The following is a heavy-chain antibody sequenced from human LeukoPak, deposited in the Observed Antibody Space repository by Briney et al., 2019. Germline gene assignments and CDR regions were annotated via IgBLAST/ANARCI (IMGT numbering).Heavy chain of an antibody. CDR2: IRSKANSYAT. V-gene: IGHV3-73*01. Sequence: GGSLRLSCAASGFTFSGSAMHWVRQASGKGLEWVGRIRSKANSYATAYAASVKGRFTISRDDSKNTAYLQMNSLKTEDTAVYYCTRQRGDSSGWYGGNEAFDYWGQGTLVTVSS. CDR1: GFTFSGSA. CDR3: TRQRGDSSGWYGGNEAFDY. D-gene: IGHD6-19*01. J-gene: IGHJ4*02.